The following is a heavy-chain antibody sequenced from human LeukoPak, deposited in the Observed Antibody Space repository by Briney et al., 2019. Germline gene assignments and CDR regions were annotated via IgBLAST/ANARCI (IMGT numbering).Heavy chain of an antibody. J-gene: IGHJ1*01. CDR3: ARGGAARLHFQN. Sequence: SETLSFTCTVCGGAISSYYWNWMRQPPGKGLEWIGYIYHSGSTNYNPSLQSRVTISVDTSKNQFSLNLNSVTAADTAVYYCARGGAARLHFQNWGQGTLVTASS. D-gene: IGHD6-6*01. CDR2: IYHSGST. V-gene: IGHV4-59*01. CDR1: GGAISSYY.